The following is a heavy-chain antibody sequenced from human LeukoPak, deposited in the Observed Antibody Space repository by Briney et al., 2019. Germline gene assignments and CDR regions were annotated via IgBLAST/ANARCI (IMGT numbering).Heavy chain of an antibody. D-gene: IGHD2/OR15-2a*01. CDR3: ARALISSSHMDS. J-gene: IGHJ4*02. Sequence: SGGSLRLSCAASGFTVSSNYMSWVRQAPGKGLEWVSVIYSGGSTYYADSVKGRFTISRDNSKNTLYLQMNSLRAEDTAVYYCARALISSSHMDSWGQGTLVTVSS. CDR1: GFTVSSNY. CDR2: IYSGGST. V-gene: IGHV3-53*01.